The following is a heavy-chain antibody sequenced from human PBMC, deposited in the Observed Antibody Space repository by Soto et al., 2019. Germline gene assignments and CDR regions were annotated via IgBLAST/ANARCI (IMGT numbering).Heavy chain of an antibody. CDR3: ARVGRRITMIVVVEDAFDI. CDR2: ISSSGSTI. CDR1: GFTFSSDE. V-gene: IGHV3-48*03. Sequence: PGGSLRLSCAASGFTFSSDEMNWVRQAPGKVLEWVSYISSSGSTIYYADSVKGRFTISRDNAKNSLYLQMNSLRAEDTAVYYCARVGRRITMIVVVEDAFDIWGQGTMVTVSS. D-gene: IGHD3-22*01. J-gene: IGHJ3*02.